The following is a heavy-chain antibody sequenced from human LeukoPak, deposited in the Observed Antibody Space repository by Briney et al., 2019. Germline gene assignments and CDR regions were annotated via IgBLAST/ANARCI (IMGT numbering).Heavy chain of an antibody. V-gene: IGHV4-39*01. CDR3: ARQTQWLVRALGWFDP. CDR1: GGSIMSSSYY. J-gene: IGHJ5*02. CDR2: IYYSGST. Sequence: SETLSLTCTVSGGSIMSSSYYWGWIRQPPGKGLEWIGSIYYSGSTYYNPSLKSRVTISVDTSKNQFSLKLSSVTAADTAVYYCARQTQWLVRALGWFDPWGQGTLVTVSS. D-gene: IGHD6-19*01.